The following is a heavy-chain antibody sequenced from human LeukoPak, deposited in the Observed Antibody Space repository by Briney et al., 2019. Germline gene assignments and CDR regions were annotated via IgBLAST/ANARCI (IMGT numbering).Heavy chain of an antibody. Sequence: GGSLRLSCAASGFTFSSYSMNWVRQAPGKGLEWVSSISSSGSYTSYPDSMKGRFTISGDNAKNALFLQMNSLRAEDTAVYYCARVGCRGGSCSSRGDYYYGMDVWGQGTTVTVSS. CDR3: ARVGCRGGSCSSRGDYYYGMDV. CDR1: GFTFSSYS. J-gene: IGHJ6*02. D-gene: IGHD2-15*01. CDR2: ISSSGSYT. V-gene: IGHV3-21*01.